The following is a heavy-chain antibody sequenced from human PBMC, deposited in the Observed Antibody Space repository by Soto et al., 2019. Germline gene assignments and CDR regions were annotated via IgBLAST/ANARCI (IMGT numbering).Heavy chain of an antibody. D-gene: IGHD6-13*01. CDR2: ISYDGSKR. CDR3: AKDLKPGSRWALGGVENYIDV. CDR1: GFSFSSYD. V-gene: IGHV3-30*18. J-gene: IGHJ6*03. Sequence: QVQVVESGGGVVQPGRSLRLSCAASGFSFSSYDMHWVRQAPGTGLEWVAVISYDGSKRYYADSVRGRFTISRDNSKNTPDLEMNSLRLEDTALYYCAKDLKPGSRWALGGVENYIDVWGKGATVTFSS.